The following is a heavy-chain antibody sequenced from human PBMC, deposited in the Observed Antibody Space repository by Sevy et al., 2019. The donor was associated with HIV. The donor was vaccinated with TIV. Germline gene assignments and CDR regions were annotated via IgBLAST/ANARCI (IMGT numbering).Heavy chain of an antibody. CDR3: ARVGCSYCTHDCYHRFDY. Sequence: GGSLRLSCAASGFTFSSYALLWVRQAPGKGLEWVSLISYDGSKKYYSDSVKGRFPISRDESKTTLFLQMNSLRSEDTAIYYCARVGCSYCTHDCYHRFDYWGRGTLVTVSS. CDR1: GFTFSSYA. CDR2: ISYDGSKK. V-gene: IGHV3-30-3*01. J-gene: IGHJ4*02. D-gene: IGHD2-8*01.